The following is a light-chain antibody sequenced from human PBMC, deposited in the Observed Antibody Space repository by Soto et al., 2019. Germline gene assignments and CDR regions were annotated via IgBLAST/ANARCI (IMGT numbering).Light chain of an antibody. J-gene: IGKJ4*01. CDR3: QQYGSPPLT. V-gene: IGKV3-20*01. Sequence: ETVFSQSPRTLSLSPGETATLSFRASQSVTSSYLAWYQQKPGQAPRLLIYGASSRATGIPDRFSGSGSGTDFTLTISRLEPEDLAVYHCQQYGSPPLTFGGGTKVDI. CDR2: GAS. CDR1: QSVTSSY.